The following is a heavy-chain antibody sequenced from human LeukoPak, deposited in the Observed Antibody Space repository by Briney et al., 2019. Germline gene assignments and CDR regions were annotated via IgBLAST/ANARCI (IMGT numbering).Heavy chain of an antibody. V-gene: IGHV3-21*04. CDR3: AKDLNWGGR. CDR1: GITFSTYA. CDR2: ISSSSSYI. Sequence: GGSLRLSCIASGITFSTYAMSWVRQAPGKGLEWVSSISSSSSYIYYADSVKGRFTISRDNAKNSLYLQMNSLRAEDTAVYYCAKDLNWGGRWGQGTLVTVSS. D-gene: IGHD7-27*01. J-gene: IGHJ4*02.